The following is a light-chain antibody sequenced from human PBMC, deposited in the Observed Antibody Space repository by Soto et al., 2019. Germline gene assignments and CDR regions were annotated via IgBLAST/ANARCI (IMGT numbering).Light chain of an antibody. CDR2: DAS. CDR3: QQRSNWPPVT. J-gene: IGKJ4*01. Sequence: IVLTQSPATLSLSPGESATLSWSASQSINRHLAWYRQKTGQAHRLLIDDASNRATGIPARFSASGCGTDFTLTISSLDPEDFGVYYCQQRSNWPPVTFGGGTKV. V-gene: IGKV3-11*01. CDR1: QSINRH.